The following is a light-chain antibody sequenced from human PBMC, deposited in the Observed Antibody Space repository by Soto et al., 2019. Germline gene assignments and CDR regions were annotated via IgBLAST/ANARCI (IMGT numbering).Light chain of an antibody. CDR1: QSVSSN. CDR3: QQYNNWPPRGT. CDR2: GAS. Sequence: EIVMTQSPATLSVSPGERATLSCRASQSVSSNLAWYQQIPGQAPRLLIYGASTRATGIPARFSGSGSGTDFTPTISSLQSEDFAVYYCQQYNNWPPRGTFGQGTKVEIK. J-gene: IGKJ1*01. V-gene: IGKV3-15*01.